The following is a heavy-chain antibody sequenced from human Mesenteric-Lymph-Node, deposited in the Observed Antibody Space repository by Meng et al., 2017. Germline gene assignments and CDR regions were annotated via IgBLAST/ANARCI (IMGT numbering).Heavy chain of an antibody. V-gene: IGHV4-39*06. CDR1: GGSISSSAYY. CDR2: FYYSEST. Sequence: SETLSLTCTASGGSISSSAYYWGWLRQTPGKGLEWIGTFYYSESTPCNPSLKRGATMSVDTSKNQLPLKQSSVTAAGTAVYYCPRVRSAGTSYDALNIWGQGTMVTVSS. CDR3: PRVRSAGTSYDALNI. D-gene: IGHD3-10*01. J-gene: IGHJ3*02.